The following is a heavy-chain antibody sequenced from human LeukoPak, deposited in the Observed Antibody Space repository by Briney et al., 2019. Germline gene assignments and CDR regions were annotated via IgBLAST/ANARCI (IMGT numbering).Heavy chain of an antibody. CDR1: GGSFSGYY. D-gene: IGHD3-9*01. Sequence: SETLSLTCAVYGGSFSGYYWSWIRQPPGKGLEWIGEINHSGSTNYNPSLQSRVTISVDTSKNQFSLKLSSVTAADTAVYYCARGPPLRYFDWSYYFDYWGQGTLVTVSS. J-gene: IGHJ4*02. CDR3: ARGPPLRYFDWSYYFDY. CDR2: INHSGST. V-gene: IGHV4-34*01.